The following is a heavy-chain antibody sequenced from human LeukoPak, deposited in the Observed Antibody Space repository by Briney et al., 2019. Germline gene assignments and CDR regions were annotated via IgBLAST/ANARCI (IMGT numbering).Heavy chain of an antibody. V-gene: IGHV5-51*01. CDR1: GYSFTSYW. J-gene: IGHJ4*02. CDR2: IYPGDSDT. CDR3: ARGRVRFLEWLLSYYFDY. Sequence: GESLKISCKGSGYSFTSYWIGWVRQMPGKGLEGMGIIYPGDSDTRYSPSFQGQVTISADKSISTAYLQWSSLKASDTAMYYCARGRVRFLEWLLSYYFDYWGQGTLVTVSS. D-gene: IGHD3-3*01.